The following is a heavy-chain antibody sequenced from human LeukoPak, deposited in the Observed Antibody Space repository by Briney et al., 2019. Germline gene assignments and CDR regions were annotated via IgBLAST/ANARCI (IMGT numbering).Heavy chain of an antibody. Sequence: SETLSLTCTVSDDSISDYYWSWIRQPAGEGLEWIGRIYTSGYTNYNPSLESRVTMSVDKSQNQISLKLTSVTAADTAVYYCVREGMTSATVAFDVWGQGTMVTVSS. V-gene: IGHV4-4*07. CDR1: DDSISDYY. D-gene: IGHD4-17*01. CDR3: VREGMTSATVAFDV. CDR2: IYTSGYT. J-gene: IGHJ3*01.